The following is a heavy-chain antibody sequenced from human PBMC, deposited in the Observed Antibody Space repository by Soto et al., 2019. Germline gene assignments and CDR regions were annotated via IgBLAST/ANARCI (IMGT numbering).Heavy chain of an antibody. D-gene: IGHD6-6*01. CDR2: ITSSSSTYI. V-gene: IGHV3-21*01. Sequence: EVQLVESGGGLVKPGGSLRLSCAASGFTFSSYSMNWVRQAPGKGLEWVSCITSSSSTYIYYADSVKGRFTISRDNAKNSLYLQMNSLRAEDTAVYYCTNWGSSSGDYWGQGTLVTVSS. CDR1: GFTFSSYS. CDR3: TNWGSSSGDY. J-gene: IGHJ4*02.